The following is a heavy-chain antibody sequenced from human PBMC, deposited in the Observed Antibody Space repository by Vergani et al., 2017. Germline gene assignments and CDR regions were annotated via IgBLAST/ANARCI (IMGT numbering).Heavy chain of an antibody. J-gene: IGHJ5*02. Sequence: QVQLQESGPGLVKPSESLSLTCTVSGGSISSYYWSWIRQPPGKGLEWIGYIYYSGSTNYNPSLKRRVTISVDTSKNQFSLKLSSVTAAATAVYYCARVGYCSSTSCYTENWFDPWGQGTLVTVSS. CDR2: IYYSGST. CDR1: GGSISSYY. D-gene: IGHD2-2*02. CDR3: ARVGYCSSTSCYTENWFDP. V-gene: IGHV4-59*01.